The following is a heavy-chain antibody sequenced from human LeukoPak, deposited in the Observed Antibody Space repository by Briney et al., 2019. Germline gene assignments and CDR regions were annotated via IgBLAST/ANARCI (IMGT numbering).Heavy chain of an antibody. D-gene: IGHD5-18*01. CDR1: GGTFSSYA. V-gene: IGHV1-69*04. Sequence: GASVKVSCKASGGTFSSYAISWVRQAPGQGLEWMGRIIPILGIANYAQKFQGRVTITADKSTSTAYMELSSLRSEDTAVYYCARVRSLGYSYGHSFGYWGQGTLVTVSS. CDR3: ARVRSLGYSYGHSFGY. J-gene: IGHJ4*02. CDR2: IIPILGIA.